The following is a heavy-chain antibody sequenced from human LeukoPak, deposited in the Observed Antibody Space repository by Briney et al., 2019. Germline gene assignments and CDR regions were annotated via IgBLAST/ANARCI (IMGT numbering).Heavy chain of an antibody. D-gene: IGHD6-13*01. CDR3: AKGSGSSWHEDYFHYMDV. J-gene: IGHJ6*03. Sequence: GGSLRLSCAASGFTFSSYAMSWVRQAPGKGLEWVSAISGSGGSTYYADSVKGRFTISRDNSKNTLYLQMNSLRAEDTAVYYCAKGSGSSWHEDYFHYMDVWGKGTTVTVSS. CDR2: ISGSGGST. V-gene: IGHV3-23*01. CDR1: GFTFSSYA.